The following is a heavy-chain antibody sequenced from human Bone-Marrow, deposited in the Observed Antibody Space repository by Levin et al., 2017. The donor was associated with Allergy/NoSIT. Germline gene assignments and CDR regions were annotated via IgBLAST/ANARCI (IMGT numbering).Heavy chain of an antibody. Sequence: PGGSLRLSCAASGFAFSTHAMTWVRQAPGKGLEWVSGISGNGVSTYYADSVRGRFTISRDNSKNTLFLQMNSLRVEDTAVYYCAKDQLITENRGFFDHWGQGTLVTVSS. V-gene: IGHV3-23*01. CDR2: ISGNGVST. D-gene: IGHD1-14*01. J-gene: IGHJ4*02. CDR1: GFAFSTHA. CDR3: AKDQLITENRGFFDH.